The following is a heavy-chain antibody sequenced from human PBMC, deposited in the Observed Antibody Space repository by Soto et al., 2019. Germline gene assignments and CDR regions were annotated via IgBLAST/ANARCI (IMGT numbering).Heavy chain of an antibody. CDR3: AKGGVDVVVPAAMEDHYYYIDV. J-gene: IGHJ6*03. CDR2: ISGSGGST. V-gene: IGHV3-23*01. D-gene: IGHD2-2*01. CDR1: GFTFSSYA. Sequence: HPGGSLRLSCAASGFTFSSYAMSWVRQAPGKGLEWVSAISGSGGSTYYADSVKGRFTISRDNSKNTLYLQMNSLRAEDTAVYYCAKGGVDVVVPAAMEDHYYYIDVWGKGTTVTISS.